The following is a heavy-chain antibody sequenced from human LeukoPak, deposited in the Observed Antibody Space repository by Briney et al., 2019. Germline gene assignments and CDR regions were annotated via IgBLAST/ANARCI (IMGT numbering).Heavy chain of an antibody. Sequence: ASVKVSCKAAGYTFTSYGISWVRQAPGQGLEWMGWISAYNGNTNYAQKHQGRVTMTTDTSTSTAYMELRSLRSDDTAVYDCARDNYAGANWFDPWGQGTLVTVSS. D-gene: IGHD1-7*01. CDR2: ISAYNGNT. CDR3: ARDNYAGANWFDP. V-gene: IGHV1-18*01. J-gene: IGHJ5*02. CDR1: GYTFTSYG.